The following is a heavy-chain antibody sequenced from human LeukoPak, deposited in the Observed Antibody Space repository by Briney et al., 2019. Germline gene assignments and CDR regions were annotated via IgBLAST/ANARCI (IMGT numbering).Heavy chain of an antibody. D-gene: IGHD3-9*01. V-gene: IGHV3-30*18. Sequence: SGGSLRLSCAASGFIFSGYGMHWVRQAPGKGLEWVALISHDESNKHYAGSVKGRFTISRDNAKNSLYLQMNSLRDEDTAVYYCANILPPRGLQKDYYYYYGMDVWGQGTTVTVSS. CDR3: ANILPPRGLQKDYYYYYGMDV. CDR2: ISHDESNK. J-gene: IGHJ6*02. CDR1: GFIFSGYG.